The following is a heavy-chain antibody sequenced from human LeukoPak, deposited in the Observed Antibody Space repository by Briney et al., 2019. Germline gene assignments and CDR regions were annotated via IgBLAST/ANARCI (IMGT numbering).Heavy chain of an antibody. D-gene: IGHD2-2*01. Sequence: ASVKVSCKASGYTFTGYYMHWVRQAPGQGLEWMGWINPNSGGTNYAQKLQGRVTMTTDTSTSTAYMELRSLRSDDTAVYYCARDTARTLPGYYFDYWGQGTLVTVSS. CDR2: INPNSGGT. CDR3: ARDTARTLPGYYFDY. CDR1: GYTFTGYY. J-gene: IGHJ4*02. V-gene: IGHV1-2*02.